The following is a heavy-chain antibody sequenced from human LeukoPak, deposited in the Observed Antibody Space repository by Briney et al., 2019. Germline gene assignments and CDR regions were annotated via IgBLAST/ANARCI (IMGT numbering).Heavy chain of an antibody. D-gene: IGHD6-13*01. CDR2: ISSSGSTI. J-gene: IGHJ5*02. CDR3: ARDPHGYSSSSNWFDP. Sequence: PGGSLRLSCAASGFTFSSYEMNWVRQAPGKGLEWVSYISSSGSTIYYADSVKGRFTISRDNAKNSLYLQMNGLRAEDTAVYYCARDPHGYSSSSNWFDPWGQGTLVTVSS. CDR1: GFTFSSYE. V-gene: IGHV3-48*03.